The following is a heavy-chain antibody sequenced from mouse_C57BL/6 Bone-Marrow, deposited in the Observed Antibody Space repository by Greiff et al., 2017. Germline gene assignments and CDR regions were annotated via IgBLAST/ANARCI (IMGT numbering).Heavy chain of an antibody. CDR1: GYAFSSSW. J-gene: IGHJ1*03. CDR2: IYPGDGDT. V-gene: IGHV1-82*01. D-gene: IGHD1-1*01. CDR3: AREDGSSYGWYFDV. Sequence: QVQLQQSGPELVKPGASVKISCKASGYAFSSSWMNWVKQRPGKGLEWIGRIYPGDGDTNYNGKFKGKATLTADKSSSTAYMQLSSLTSEDSAVYFCAREDGSSYGWYFDVWGTGTTVTVSS.